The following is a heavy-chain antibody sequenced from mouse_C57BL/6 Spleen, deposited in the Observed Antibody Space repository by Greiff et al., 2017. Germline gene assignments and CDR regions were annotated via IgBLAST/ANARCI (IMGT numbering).Heavy chain of an antibody. J-gene: IGHJ2*01. CDR2: ISSGGSYT. V-gene: IGHV5-6*02. CDR3: ARQGGYFDY. Sequence: DVKLVESGGDLVKPGGSLKLSCAASGFTFSSYGMSWVRQTPDKRLEWVATISSGGSYTYYPDSVQGRFTISRDNAKNTLYLQMSSLKSEDTAMYYCARQGGYFDYWGQGTTLTVSS. CDR1: GFTFSSYG.